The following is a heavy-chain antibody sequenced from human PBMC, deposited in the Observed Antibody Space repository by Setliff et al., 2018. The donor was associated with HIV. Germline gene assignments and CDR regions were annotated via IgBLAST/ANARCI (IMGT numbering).Heavy chain of an antibody. CDR1: GYTFTSYY. J-gene: IGHJ5*02. CDR2: INPSGGST. D-gene: IGHD2-15*01. V-gene: IGHV1-46*01. Sequence: GASVKVSCKASGYTFTSYYMRWVRQAPGQGLEWMGIINPSGGSTSYAQKFWGRVTITTHESTSTAYMELSSLRSEDTAVYYCARDFGGYCSSVSCPGLFDPWGQGTLVTVSS. CDR3: ARDFGGYCSSVSCPGLFDP.